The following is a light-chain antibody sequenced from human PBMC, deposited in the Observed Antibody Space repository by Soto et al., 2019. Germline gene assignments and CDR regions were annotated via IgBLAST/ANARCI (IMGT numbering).Light chain of an antibody. CDR1: QSLLYYANKKDY. J-gene: IGKJ1*01. CDR2: WAS. V-gene: IGKV4-1*01. CDR3: HQYYSTPWT. Sequence: DIVMTQSPDSLAVSLGERATIKCKSSQSLLYYANKKDYFARYQQKPGQPPKLLIYWASTRESGVTDRFSGSGSGTDFTLTISSLQAEDAAFYYCHQYYSTPWTFGQGTKVEIK.